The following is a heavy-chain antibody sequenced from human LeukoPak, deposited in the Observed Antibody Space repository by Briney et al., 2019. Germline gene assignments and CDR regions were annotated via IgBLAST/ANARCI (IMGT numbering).Heavy chain of an antibody. V-gene: IGHV4-38-2*02. CDR2: IYPTGST. CDR1: GYSISSGYY. J-gene: IGHJ4*02. D-gene: IGHD3-22*01. Sequence: SETLSLTCTVSGYSISSGYYWGWIRQPPGKGLEWIGNIYPTGSTYYNPSLKRRVTISVDTSKNQFSLKVSSVSAADTAVYYCARIRSYYDSSGYLFDYWGQGTLVTVSS. CDR3: ARIRSYYDSSGYLFDY.